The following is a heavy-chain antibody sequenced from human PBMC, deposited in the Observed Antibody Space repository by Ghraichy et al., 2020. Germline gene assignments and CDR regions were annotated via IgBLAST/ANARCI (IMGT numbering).Heavy chain of an antibody. CDR2: INDSGST. CDR3: ARGGLGYCSSTRCYPTTSIAVAGAFWFDP. J-gene: IGHJ5*02. V-gene: IGHV4-34*01. CDR1: GDSFSGHY. D-gene: IGHD2-2*01. Sequence: SETLSLTCAVYGDSFSGHYWNWIRQPPGKGLEWIGEINDSGSTNCNPSLKSRVTLSLDTSKNQFSLKLNSVTAADTAVYYCARGGLGYCSSTRCYPTTSIAVAGAFWFDPWGQGTRVTVSS.